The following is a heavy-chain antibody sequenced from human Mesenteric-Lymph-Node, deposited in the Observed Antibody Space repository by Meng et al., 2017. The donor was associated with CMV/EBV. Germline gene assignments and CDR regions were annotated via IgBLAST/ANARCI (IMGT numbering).Heavy chain of an antibody. CDR1: GGSISSSSYY. J-gene: IGHJ4*02. D-gene: IGHD5-18*01. CDR3: ARHSALLVTNFDY. Sequence: LQLQESGPGLVKPSEPLSITGQVSGGSISSSSYYWGWIRQPPGKGLEWVGYIYYSGSTYYYNPSLKTRVTISVDTSKNQFSLKLSSVTAADTAVYYCARHSALLVTNFDYWGQGTLVTVSS. CDR2: IYYSGSTY. V-gene: IGHV4-39*01.